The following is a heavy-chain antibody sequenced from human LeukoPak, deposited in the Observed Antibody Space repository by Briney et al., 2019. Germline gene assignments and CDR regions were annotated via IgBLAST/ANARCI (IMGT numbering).Heavy chain of an antibody. CDR3: ARRQAGNNGGWFVT. CDR1: GGSFSGYY. J-gene: IGHJ5*02. Sequence: SETLSLTCAVYGGSFSGYYWSWIRQPPGKGLEWIGEINHSGSTNYNPSLKSRVTISVDTSKNQFSLKLTSVTAADTALYYCARRQAGNNGGWFVTWGQGTLITVSS. CDR2: INHSGST. V-gene: IGHV4-34*01. D-gene: IGHD1/OR15-1a*01.